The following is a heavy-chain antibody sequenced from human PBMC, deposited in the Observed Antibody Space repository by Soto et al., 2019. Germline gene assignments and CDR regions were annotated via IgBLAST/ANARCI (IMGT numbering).Heavy chain of an antibody. CDR1: GYTFTSYY. V-gene: IGHV1-46*01. D-gene: IGHD3-10*01. CDR3: ARGALLWFGEPRGWFDP. Sequence: ASVKVSCKASGYTFTSYYMHWVLQAPGQGLEWMGIINPSGGSTSYAQKFQGRVTMTRDTSTSTVYMELSSLRSEDTAVYYCARGALLWFGEPRGWFDPWGQGTLVTVSS. CDR2: INPSGGST. J-gene: IGHJ5*02.